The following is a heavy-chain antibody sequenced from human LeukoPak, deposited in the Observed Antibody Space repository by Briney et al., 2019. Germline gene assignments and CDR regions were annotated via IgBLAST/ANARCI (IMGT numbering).Heavy chain of an antibody. CDR1: GVSISSSSYY. Sequence: SETLSLTCTVSGVSISSSSYYWGWIRQPPGKGLEWIGSIYYSGSTYYNPSLKSRVTISVDTSKNQFSLKLSSVTAADTAVYYCARGSIWGQGTMVTVSS. CDR3: ARGSI. J-gene: IGHJ3*02. V-gene: IGHV4-39*07. D-gene: IGHD6-6*01. CDR2: IYYSGST.